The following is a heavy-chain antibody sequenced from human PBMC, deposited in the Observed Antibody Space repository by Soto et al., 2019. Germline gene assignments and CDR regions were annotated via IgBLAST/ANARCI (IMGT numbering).Heavy chain of an antibody. CDR2: ISGSGGST. CDR1: GFTFSSYA. V-gene: IGHV3-23*01. J-gene: IGHJ4*02. CDR3: AKGGWYQTYYFDY. D-gene: IGHD6-19*01. Sequence: LRLSCAASGFTFSSYAMSWVRQAPGKGLEWVSAISGSGGSTYYADSVKGRFTISRDNSKNTLYLQMNSLRAEDTAVYYCAKGGWYQTYYFDYWGQGTLVTVSS.